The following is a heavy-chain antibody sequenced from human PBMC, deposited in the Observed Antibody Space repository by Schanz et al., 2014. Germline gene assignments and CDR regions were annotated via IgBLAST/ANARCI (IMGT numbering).Heavy chain of an antibody. CDR2: ISGSSSTK. CDR3: ARDLISSGWYG. Sequence: EVQLLESGGGLVQPGGSLRLSCAASGFTFSSYAMSWVRQAPGKGLEWVSYISGSSSTKYYADSVKGRFTISRDNAKNSLYLQMNSLRVEDTAVYYCARDLISSGWYGWGQGTLVTVSS. CDR1: GFTFSSYA. D-gene: IGHD6-19*01. J-gene: IGHJ4*02. V-gene: IGHV3-48*04.